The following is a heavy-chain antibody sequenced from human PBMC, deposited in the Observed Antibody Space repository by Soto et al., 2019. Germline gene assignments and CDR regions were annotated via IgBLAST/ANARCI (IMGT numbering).Heavy chain of an antibody. CDR2: IYYSGST. D-gene: IGHD4-17*01. V-gene: IGHV4-31*03. Sequence: QVQLQESGPGLVKPSQTLSLTCTVSGGSISSGGYYWSWIRQHPGKSLEWIGYIYYSGSTYYNPSLKSRVTISVDTSKNQFSLKLSSVTAADTAVYYCARERATTVTTVSNYYYMDVWGKGTTVTVSS. J-gene: IGHJ6*03. CDR3: ARERATTVTTVSNYYYMDV. CDR1: GGSISSGGYY.